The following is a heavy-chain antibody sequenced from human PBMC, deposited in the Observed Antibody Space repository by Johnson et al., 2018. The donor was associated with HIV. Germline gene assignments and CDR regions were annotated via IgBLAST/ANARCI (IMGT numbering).Heavy chain of an antibody. CDR1: GFTFSSYG. J-gene: IGHJ3*02. CDR2: IRYAGSNT. Sequence: QVQLVESGGGVVQPGGSLRLSCAASGFTFSSYGMHWVRQAPGKGLEWVAFIRYAGSNTYYTDSVKGRFPISRDTSKNTLYLQMNSLRAEDTAVYYCARDKGSWFDDAFDIWGQGTMVTVSS. V-gene: IGHV3-30*02. D-gene: IGHD6-13*01. CDR3: ARDKGSWFDDAFDI.